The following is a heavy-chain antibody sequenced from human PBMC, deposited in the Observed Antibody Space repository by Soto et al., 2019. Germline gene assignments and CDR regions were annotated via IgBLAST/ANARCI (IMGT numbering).Heavy chain of an antibody. CDR3: ASSSGSYSYYFDY. CDR2: ICSNGGST. V-gene: IGHV3-64*01. Sequence: EVQLVESGGGLVQPGGSLRLSCAASGFTFSSYAMHWVRQAPGKGLEYVSAICSNGGSTYYANSVKGRFTISRDNSKNTLYLQMGSLRAEDMAVYYCASSSGSYSYYFDYWGQGTLVTVSS. J-gene: IGHJ4*02. D-gene: IGHD1-26*01. CDR1: GFTFSSYA.